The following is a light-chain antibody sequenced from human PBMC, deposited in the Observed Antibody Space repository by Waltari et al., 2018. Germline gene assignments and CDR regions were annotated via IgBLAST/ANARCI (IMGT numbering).Light chain of an antibody. Sequence: SFVLTQPPSVSVAPGQTARITWGGSHIGRRSVHWYQQKTGQAPVLVIFYDSDRPSGIPERFSGSSSGDTATLTITRVEAGDEADYFCQVWDSSSDRVFGGGTKLTVL. V-gene: IGLV3-21*04. J-gene: IGLJ2*01. CDR1: HIGRRS. CDR3: QVWDSSSDRV. CDR2: YDS.